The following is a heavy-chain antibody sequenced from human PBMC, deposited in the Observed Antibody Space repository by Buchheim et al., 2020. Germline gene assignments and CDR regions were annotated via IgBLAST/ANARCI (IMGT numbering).Heavy chain of an antibody. J-gene: IGHJ6*02. D-gene: IGHD2-21*01. CDR3: ARCLGGDYYYYGMDV. CDR1: GFTFSSYG. Sequence: QVQLVESGGGVVQPGRSLRLSCAASGFTFSSYGMHWVRQAPGKGLEWVAVIWYDGSNKYYADSVKGRFTISRDNSKNTLYLQMNSLRAEDTAVYYCARCLGGDYYYYGMDVWGQGTT. V-gene: IGHV3-33*01. CDR2: IWYDGSNK.